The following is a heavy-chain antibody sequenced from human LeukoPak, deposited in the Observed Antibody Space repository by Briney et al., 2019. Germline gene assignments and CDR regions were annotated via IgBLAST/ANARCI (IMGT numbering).Heavy chain of an antibody. V-gene: IGHV4-59*01. D-gene: IGHD3-16*02. Sequence: PSETLSLTCTVSGGSISSYYWSWIRQPPGKGLEWIGYIYYSGSTNYNPSLKSRVTISVDTSKNQFSLKLSSVTAADTAVYYCARDLSVITFGGVVAHYGMDVWGQGTTVTVSS. CDR2: IYYSGST. CDR1: GGSISSYY. CDR3: ARDLSVITFGGVVAHYGMDV. J-gene: IGHJ6*02.